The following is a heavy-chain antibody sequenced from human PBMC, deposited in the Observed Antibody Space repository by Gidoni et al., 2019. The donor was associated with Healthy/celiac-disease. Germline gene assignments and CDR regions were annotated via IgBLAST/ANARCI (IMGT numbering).Heavy chain of an antibody. J-gene: IGHJ4*02. D-gene: IGHD6-19*01. CDR2: IYYSGST. V-gene: IGHV4-61*01. CDR3: ARGPTGQWLVSLDY. Sequence: QVQLQESGPGLVRPSETLSLTCTVSGGSASSGSYYWSWIRQPPGKGLEWIGYIYYSGSTNYNPSLKSRVTISVDTSKNQFSLKLSSVTAADTAVYYCARGPTGQWLVSLDYWGQGTLVTVSS. CDR1: GGSASSGSYY.